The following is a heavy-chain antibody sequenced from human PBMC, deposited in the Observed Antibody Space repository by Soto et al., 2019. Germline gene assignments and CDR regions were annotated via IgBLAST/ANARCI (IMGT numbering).Heavy chain of an antibody. Sequence: SETLSLTCTVSGDSISNYYWSWVRQPPGKGLEWIGYLYSRGSTNYNPSLKSRVTVSVDTSKNHFSLKLTSVTAADTAMYYCARQPYDSTGYYYGAWGQGTLVTVSS. CDR3: ARQPYDSTGYYYGA. J-gene: IGHJ5*02. V-gene: IGHV4-59*08. CDR1: GDSISNYY. CDR2: LYSRGST. D-gene: IGHD3-22*01.